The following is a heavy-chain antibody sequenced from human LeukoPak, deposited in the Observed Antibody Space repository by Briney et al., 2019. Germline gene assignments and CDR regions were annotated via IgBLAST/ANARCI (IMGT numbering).Heavy chain of an antibody. J-gene: IGHJ4*02. CDR2: ITSSSSYI. CDR1: GFTFSSYN. Sequence: GGSLRLSCAASGFTFSSYNMNWVRQAPGKGLEWVSSITSSSSYIYYADSVKGRFTISRDNAKNSLYLQMNSLRAEDTAVYYCARGGYSYGYFFGGTGIDYWGQGTLVTVSS. V-gene: IGHV3-21*01. D-gene: IGHD5-18*01. CDR3: ARGGYSYGYFFGGTGIDY.